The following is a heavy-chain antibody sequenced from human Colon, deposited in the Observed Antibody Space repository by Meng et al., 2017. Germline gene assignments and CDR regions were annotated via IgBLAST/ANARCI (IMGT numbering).Heavy chain of an antibody. V-gene: IGHV4-4*02. CDR3: ARRNSNNWFDP. Sequence: QVQLQDAGPGLLKPSGPLSLTCAVSGASISGDNWWSWVRQTPGKGLEWLGEIFHCGTSNYNPSLKSRVTISVDKSKNQFSLRLSSVTAADTAVYYCARRNSNNWFDPWGQGILVTVSS. D-gene: IGHD2/OR15-2a*01. J-gene: IGHJ5*02. CDR2: IFHCGTS. CDR1: GASISGDNW.